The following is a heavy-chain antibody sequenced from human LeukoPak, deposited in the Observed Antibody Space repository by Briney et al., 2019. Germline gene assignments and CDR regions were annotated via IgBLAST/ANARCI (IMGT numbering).Heavy chain of an antibody. Sequence: GASVKVSCKASGGTFSSYANSWVRQAPGQGLEWMGGIIPIFGTANYAQKFQGRVTFTADESTSTAYMELSSLRSEDTGVDYRGRYGNFPNWFDPWGQGTLVTVSS. J-gene: IGHJ5*02. V-gene: IGHV1-69*13. D-gene: IGHD1-7*01. CDR2: IIPIFGTA. CDR1: GGTFSSYA. CDR3: GRYGNFPNWFDP.